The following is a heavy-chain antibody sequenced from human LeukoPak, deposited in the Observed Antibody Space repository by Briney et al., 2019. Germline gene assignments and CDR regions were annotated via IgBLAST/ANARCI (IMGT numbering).Heavy chain of an antibody. CDR3: ARGLKTGRAFDI. D-gene: IGHD1-1*01. CDR2: IIPILGIA. J-gene: IGHJ3*02. Sequence: SVKVSCKASGGTFSSYAIGWVRQAPGQGLEWMGRIIPILGIANYAQKFQGRVTITADKSTSTAYMELSSLRSEDTAVYYCARGLKTGRAFDIWGQGTMVTVSS. CDR1: GGTFSSYA. V-gene: IGHV1-69*04.